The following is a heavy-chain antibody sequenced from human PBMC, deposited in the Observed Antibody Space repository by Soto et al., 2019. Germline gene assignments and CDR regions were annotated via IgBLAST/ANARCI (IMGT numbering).Heavy chain of an antibody. D-gene: IGHD3-16*01. CDR3: AGDGGLRWPAGDRGGYFQH. J-gene: IGHJ1*01. Sequence: EVQLLESGGGLVQPGGSLRLSCAASGFTFSSYAMSWVRQAPGKGLEWVSAISGSGGSTYYADSVKGRFTISRDNSKNTLSLKMSSLRAESPAVYDWAGDGGLRWPAGDRGGYFQHWGQGTLVTVSS. CDR1: GFTFSSYA. CDR2: ISGSGGST. V-gene: IGHV3-23*01.